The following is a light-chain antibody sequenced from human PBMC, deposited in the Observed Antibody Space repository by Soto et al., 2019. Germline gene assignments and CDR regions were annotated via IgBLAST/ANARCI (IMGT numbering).Light chain of an antibody. CDR2: WAP. J-gene: IGKJ4*01. V-gene: IGKV4-1*01. Sequence: IVMTQSPDSLAVSLGEIATINCKSSQSVLYSSNNKNYLTWYQQKAGQPPKLLIYWAPTRESGVPDRFSGSGSGTDFTLTISSLQAEDVAVYYCEQYDRTPLTFGGATNVDIK. CDR3: EQYDRTPLT. CDR1: QSVLYSSNNKNY.